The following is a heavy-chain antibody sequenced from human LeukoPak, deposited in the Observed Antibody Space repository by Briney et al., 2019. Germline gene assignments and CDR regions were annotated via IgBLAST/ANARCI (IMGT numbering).Heavy chain of an antibody. CDR2: MFYGETT. CDR1: GGSISSYY. D-gene: IGHD4/OR15-4a*01. CDR3: ARLGRSRMDGAQY. Sequence: SETLSLTCTVSGGSISSYYWSWIRQPPGKGLEWIGSMFYGETTSYSPSLQGRVTISLDTSKNQFSLRLNSVTAADTAVYYCARLGRSRMDGAQYWGQGTLVTVSS. V-gene: IGHV4-59*04. J-gene: IGHJ4*02.